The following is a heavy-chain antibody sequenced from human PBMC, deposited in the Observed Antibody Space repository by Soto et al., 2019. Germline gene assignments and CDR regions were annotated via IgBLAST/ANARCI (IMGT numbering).Heavy chain of an antibody. D-gene: IGHD3-16*01. CDR2: INDSGST. CDR3: QGGDF. V-gene: IGHV4-34*01. Sequence: SETLSLTCAVSGGSFRGYFWSWIRQSPDKGLEWIGEINDSGSTYYNPSSKSRLTISVDTSKSQISLRLTSLTAADSAVYYCQGGDFWGQGTRVTVSS. J-gene: IGHJ4*02. CDR1: GGSFRGYF.